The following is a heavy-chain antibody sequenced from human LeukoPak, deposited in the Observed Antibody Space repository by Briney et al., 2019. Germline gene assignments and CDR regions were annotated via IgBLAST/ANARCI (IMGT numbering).Heavy chain of an antibody. CDR3: ARADMITFGGAFGY. CDR2: IYYSGST. J-gene: IGHJ4*02. CDR1: GGSISSGGYY. V-gene: IGHV4-31*03. Sequence: SETLSLTCTVSGGSISSGGYYWSWIRQHPGKGLEWIGYIYYSGSTYYNPSLKSRVTISVDTSKSQFSLKVSSVTAADTAVYYCARADMITFGGAFGYWGQGTLVTVSS. D-gene: IGHD3-16*01.